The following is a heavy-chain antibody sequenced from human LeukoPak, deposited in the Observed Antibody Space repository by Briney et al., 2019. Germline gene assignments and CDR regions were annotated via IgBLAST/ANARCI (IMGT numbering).Heavy chain of an antibody. CDR3: ASNRRELLAVNAFDI. CDR2: ISYDGSNK. D-gene: IGHD1-26*01. V-gene: IGHV3-30*03. Sequence: GGSLRLSCAASGFTFSSYGMHWVRQAPGKGLEWVAVISYDGSNKYYADSVKGRFTISRDNSKNTLYLQMNSLRAEDTAVYYCASNRRELLAVNAFDIWGQGTMVTVSS. CDR1: GFTFSSYG. J-gene: IGHJ3*02.